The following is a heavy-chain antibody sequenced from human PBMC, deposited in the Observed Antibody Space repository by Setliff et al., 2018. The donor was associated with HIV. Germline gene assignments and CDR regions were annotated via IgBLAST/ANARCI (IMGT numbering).Heavy chain of an antibody. Sequence: ASVKVSCKASGYTFTGYYMHWVRQAPGQGLEWMGWISANSGGTNYAQKFQGRVTMTRDTSISTAYMELSRLRSDDTAVYYCARSKEHWLTEGGFDFWGQGTLVTVSS. CDR1: GYTFTGYY. CDR2: ISANSGGT. D-gene: IGHD6-19*01. J-gene: IGHJ4*02. CDR3: ARSKEHWLTEGGFDF. V-gene: IGHV1-2*02.